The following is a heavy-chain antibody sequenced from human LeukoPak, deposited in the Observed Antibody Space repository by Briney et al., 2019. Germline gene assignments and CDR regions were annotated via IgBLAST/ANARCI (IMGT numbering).Heavy chain of an antibody. V-gene: IGHV4-59*08. J-gene: IGHJ3*01. D-gene: IGHD3-22*01. CDR2: IYNSANT. CDR1: GDSISSSY. CDR3: ARRFSSRSDGNGYYYGHDAFYG. Sequence: SETLSLTCSVSGDSISSSYWSWIRQPPGKGLEWIGNIYNSANTNYNPSLQSRVTMSVDTSKSQFSLQLTSVRAADAAVYYCARRFSSRSDGNGYYYGHDAFYGWGKGTLVTVSS.